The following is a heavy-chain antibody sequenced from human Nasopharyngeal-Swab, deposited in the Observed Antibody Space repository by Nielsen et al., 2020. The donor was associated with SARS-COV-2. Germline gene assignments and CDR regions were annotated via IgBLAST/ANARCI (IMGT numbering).Heavy chain of an antibody. CDR3: ARVYYDISGYYQY. CDR2: INAGNGNT. J-gene: IGHJ4*02. V-gene: IGHV1-3*01. D-gene: IGHD3-22*01. Sequence: WVRQAPGQRLEWMGWINAGNGNTKYSQKFQGRVTITRDTSASTAYMELSSLRSEDTAVYYCARVYYDISGYYQYWGQGTLVTVSS.